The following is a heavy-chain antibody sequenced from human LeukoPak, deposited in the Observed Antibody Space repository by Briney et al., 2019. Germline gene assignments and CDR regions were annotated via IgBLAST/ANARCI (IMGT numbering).Heavy chain of an antibody. CDR2: IWYDGSNK. Sequence: PGRSLRLSCAASGFTFSSYGMHWVRQAPGKGLEWVAVIWYDGSNKYYADSVKGRFTISRDNSKNTLYLQMNSLRAEDTAVYYCARDSYSGRDTPDYWGQGTLVTVSS. J-gene: IGHJ4*02. D-gene: IGHD1-26*01. CDR3: ARDSYSGRDTPDY. V-gene: IGHV3-33*01. CDR1: GFTFSSYG.